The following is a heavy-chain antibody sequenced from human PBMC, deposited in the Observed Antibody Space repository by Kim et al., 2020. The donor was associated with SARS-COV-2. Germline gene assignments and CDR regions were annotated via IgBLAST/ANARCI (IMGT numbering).Heavy chain of an antibody. CDR2: ISSSSSYI. D-gene: IGHD3-9*01. J-gene: IGHJ6*02. V-gene: IGHV3-21*01. CDR1: GFTFSSYS. CDR3: ARPLKLLRYFDWFEYYYGMDV. Sequence: GGSLRLSCAASGFTFSSYSMNWVRQAPGKGLEWVSSISSSSSYIYYADSVKGRFTISRDNAKNSLYLQMNSLRAEDTAVYYCARPLKLLRYFDWFEYYYGMDVWGQGTTVTVSS.